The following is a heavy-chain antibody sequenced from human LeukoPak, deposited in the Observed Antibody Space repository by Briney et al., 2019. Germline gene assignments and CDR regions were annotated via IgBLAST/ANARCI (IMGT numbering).Heavy chain of an antibody. CDR1: GFTFSSYW. CDR2: IKHDGSEK. J-gene: IGHJ4*02. CDR3: AREGTYYEYVWGSSP. D-gene: IGHD3-16*01. V-gene: IGHV3-7*01. Sequence: PGGSLRLSCTASGFTFSSYWMSWVRQAPGKGLEWVANIKHDGSEKYYVDSVKGRFTISRDNAKNSLYLQMNSLRDEDTAVYYCAREGTYYEYVWGSSPGGQGTLVTVSS.